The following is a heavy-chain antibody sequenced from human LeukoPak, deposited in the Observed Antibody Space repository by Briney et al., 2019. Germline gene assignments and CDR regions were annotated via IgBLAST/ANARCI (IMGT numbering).Heavy chain of an antibody. J-gene: IGHJ6*02. CDR3: ARDYDFWSGYSNGMDV. CDR2: IYYSGST. CDR1: GGSISSYY. Sequence: PSETLSLTCTVSGGSISSYYWSWIRQPPGKGLEWIGYIYYSGSTNYNPSLKSRVTISVDTSMNQFSLKLSSVTAADTAVYYCARDYDFWSGYSNGMDVWGQGTTVTVSS. D-gene: IGHD3-3*01. V-gene: IGHV4-59*01.